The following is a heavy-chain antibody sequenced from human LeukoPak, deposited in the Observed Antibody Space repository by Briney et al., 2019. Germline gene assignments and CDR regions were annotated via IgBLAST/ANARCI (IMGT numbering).Heavy chain of an antibody. V-gene: IGHV4-4*02. CDR1: GGSISSSNW. Sequence: PSGTLSLTCAVSGGSISSSNWWSWVRQPPGKGLEWIGEIYHSGSTNYNPSLKSRVTISVDKSKNQFSLKLSSVTAADTAVYYCARDLVLAVAGTRAFDIWGQGTVVTVSS. D-gene: IGHD6-19*01. CDR2: IYHSGST. CDR3: ARDLVLAVAGTRAFDI. J-gene: IGHJ3*02.